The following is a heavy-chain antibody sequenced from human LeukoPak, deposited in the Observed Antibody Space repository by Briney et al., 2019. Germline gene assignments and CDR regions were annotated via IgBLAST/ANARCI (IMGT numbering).Heavy chain of an antibody. CDR1: GGSISSYY. CDR3: ARQRSLTGNYYYYELDV. CDR2: IDYSGST. D-gene: IGHD7-27*01. Sequence: TASETLSLTCTVSGGSISSYYWSWIRQPPGKGLEWIGYIDYSGSTNYNPSLKSRVTISVDTSKNQFSLKLSFVTAADTAVYYCARQRSLTGNYYYYELDVWGQGTTVTVSS. J-gene: IGHJ6*02. V-gene: IGHV4-59*08.